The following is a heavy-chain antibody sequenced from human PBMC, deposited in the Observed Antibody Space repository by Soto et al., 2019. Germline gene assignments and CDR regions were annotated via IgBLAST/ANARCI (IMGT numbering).Heavy chain of an antibody. CDR2: ISGSGGST. Sequence: EVQLLESGGGLVQPGGSLRLSCAASGFTFSSYAMSWVRQAPGKGLEWVSAISGSGGSTYYADSVKGRFTISRDNSKNTLYLEMNTLRAEDTAVYYCATGPSYYYYYYMDVWGNGPTVPVSS. CDR3: ATGPSYYYYYYMDV. V-gene: IGHV3-23*01. CDR1: GFTFSSYA. J-gene: IGHJ6*03.